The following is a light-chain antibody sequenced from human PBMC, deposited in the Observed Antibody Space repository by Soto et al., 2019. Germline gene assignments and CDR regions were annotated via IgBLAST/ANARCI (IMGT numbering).Light chain of an antibody. V-gene: IGLV2-14*01. CDR1: STDVGGYNY. Sequence: QSALTQPASVSGSPGQSITISCTGTSTDVGGYNYVSWYQHRPGEAPKLMIFEVTKRPSGVSNRFSGSKSGNTASLTISGLQAEDEADYLCNSYTNSSNYVLGYGTKVTVL. CDR3: NSYTNSSNYV. J-gene: IGLJ1*01. CDR2: EVT.